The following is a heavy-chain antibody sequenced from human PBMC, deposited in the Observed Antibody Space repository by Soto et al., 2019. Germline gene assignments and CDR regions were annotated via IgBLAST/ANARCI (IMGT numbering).Heavy chain of an antibody. Sequence: LRLSYAATGVTLSTYCVSGGLKAPGKGLEWVANIKQDGSEKYYVDSVKGRFTISRDNAKNSLYLQMTSLRAEDTAVYYCARELYGSGSYVAYYYYYGMDVWGQGT. J-gene: IGHJ6*02. D-gene: IGHD3-10*01. CDR2: IKQDGSEK. V-gene: IGHV3-7*04. CDR3: ARELYGSGSYVAYYYYYGMDV. CDR1: GVTLSTYC.